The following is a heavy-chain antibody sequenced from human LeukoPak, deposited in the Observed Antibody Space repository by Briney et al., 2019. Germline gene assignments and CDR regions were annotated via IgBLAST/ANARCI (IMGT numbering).Heavy chain of an antibody. V-gene: IGHV1-69*01. CDR2: LSPMLA. Sequence: ASVKVSCKVVGGTINDFAISWVRQAPGQGLEWMGGLSPMLATYAQKFQGRVTITADESTGTVYMELGSLTSEDTATYFCARDREISARPGGWFDPWGQGALVTVSS. D-gene: IGHD6-6*01. CDR1: GGTINDFA. J-gene: IGHJ5*02. CDR3: ARDREISARPGGWFDP.